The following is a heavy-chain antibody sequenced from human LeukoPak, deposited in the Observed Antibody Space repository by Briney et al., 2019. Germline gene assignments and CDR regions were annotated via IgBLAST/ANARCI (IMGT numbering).Heavy chain of an antibody. CDR2: IWYDGSNK. V-gene: IGHV3-33*01. D-gene: IGHD3-9*01. J-gene: IGHJ3*02. CDR1: GFTFSSYG. CDR3: ARDKRYFDWSYAFDI. Sequence: GGSLRLSCAASGFTFSSYGMHWVRQAPGKGLEWVAVIWYDGSNKYYADSVKGRFTISRDNSKNTLYLQMNSLRAEDTAVYYCARDKRYFDWSYAFDIWGQGTMVTVSS.